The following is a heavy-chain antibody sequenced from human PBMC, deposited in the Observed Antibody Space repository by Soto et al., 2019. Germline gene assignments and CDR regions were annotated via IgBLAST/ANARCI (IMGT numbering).Heavy chain of an antibody. V-gene: IGHV3-23*01. J-gene: IGHJ4*02. CDR2: ISGSGGST. Sequence: GGSLRLSCAASGFTFSSYAMSWVRPAPGKGLEWVSAISGSGGSTYYADSVKGRFTISRDNSKNTLYLQMNSLRAEDTAVYYCAKSSSYCGGDCYVFDYWGQGTLVTVSS. CDR1: GFTFSSYA. CDR3: AKSSSYCGGDCYVFDY. D-gene: IGHD2-21*02.